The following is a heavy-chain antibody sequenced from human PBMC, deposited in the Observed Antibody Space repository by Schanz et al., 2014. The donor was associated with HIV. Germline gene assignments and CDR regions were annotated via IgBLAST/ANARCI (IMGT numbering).Heavy chain of an antibody. CDR3: ARVNKDIGGYYFDY. J-gene: IGHJ4*02. CDR1: GYTFTSYD. V-gene: IGHV1-8*01. D-gene: IGHD2-15*01. Sequence: GKLVQSGAEVKMPGASVKVSCKASGYTFTSYDLNWVPPSPFPWLAWMGLMNPNSGNTGYAQKFQGRVTMTTDTSTSTAYMELRSLRSDDTAVYYCARVNKDIGGYYFDYWGQGTLVTVSS. CDR2: MNPNSGNT.